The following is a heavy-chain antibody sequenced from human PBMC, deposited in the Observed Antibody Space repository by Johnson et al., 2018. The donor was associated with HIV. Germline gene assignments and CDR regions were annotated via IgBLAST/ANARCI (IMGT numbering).Heavy chain of an antibody. CDR1: GFTFDDYA. D-gene: IGHD6-6*01. J-gene: IGHJ3*02. CDR3: AKDMAARTFDAFDI. Sequence: EVQLVESGGGLVQPGRSLRLSCAASGFTFDDYAMHWVLQAPGKGLEWVSGISWNSGSIGYADSVKGRFTISRDNAKNSLYLQMNSLRAEDTALYYCAKDMAARTFDAFDIWGQGTMVTVSS. CDR2: ISWNSGSI. V-gene: IGHV3-9*01.